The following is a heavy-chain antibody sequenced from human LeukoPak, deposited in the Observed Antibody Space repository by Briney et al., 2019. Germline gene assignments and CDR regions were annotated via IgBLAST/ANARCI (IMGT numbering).Heavy chain of an antibody. CDR2: INTSGNT. CDR1: GGSISSYY. D-gene: IGHD6-25*01. J-gene: IGHJ5*02. V-gene: IGHV4-4*07. CDR3: AREGGDPRWLDP. Sequence: SETLSLTCTVSGGSISSYYWTWIRQSAGKGLEGIGRINTSGNTNYNPSLRSRVTMSVNTSKNQFSLNLTSVTAADTAVYSCAREGGDPRWLDPWGQGTLVTVSS.